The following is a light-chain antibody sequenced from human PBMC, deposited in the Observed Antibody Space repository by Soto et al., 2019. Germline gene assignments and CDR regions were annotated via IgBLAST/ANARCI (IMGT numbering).Light chain of an antibody. Sequence: QSALTQPASVSGSPGQSITISCTGTSSDVGGYNYVSWYQQHPGKAPKLMIYDVSNRPSGVSNRFSGSKSGNTASLTISGLHAEDEADYYCSSYTSSSAHYVFGTGTKLTVL. CDR1: SSDVGGYNY. CDR2: DVS. J-gene: IGLJ1*01. CDR3: SSYTSSSAHYV. V-gene: IGLV2-14*01.